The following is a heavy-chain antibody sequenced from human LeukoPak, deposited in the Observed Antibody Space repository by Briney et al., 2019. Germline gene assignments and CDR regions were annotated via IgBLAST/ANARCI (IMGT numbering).Heavy chain of an antibody. V-gene: IGHV3-21*04. CDR1: GFTFSRYS. J-gene: IGHJ3*01. Sequence: GGSLRLSCAASGFTFSRYSMNWVRQAPGKGLEWVSSISGSSSYIYYADSVKGRFTISRHNAKNSLFLQVNSLRAEDTAVYYCAKDLWRFGEYDAFDFWGQGTMVTVSS. CDR3: AKDLWRFGEYDAFDF. CDR2: ISGSSSYI. D-gene: IGHD3-10*01.